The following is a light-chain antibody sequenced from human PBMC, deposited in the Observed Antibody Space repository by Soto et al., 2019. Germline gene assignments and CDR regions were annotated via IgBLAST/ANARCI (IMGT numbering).Light chain of an antibody. CDR3: QQYNGYSRT. J-gene: IGKJ1*01. Sequence: DIQMTQSPSALSASLGDRVTITCRASHSIGTWLAWYQQKSGTAPKLLIYKASTLQSGVPPRFSGSGSGTEFTLTISSLQPDDFATYYCQQYNGYSRTFGQGTKVEIK. CDR2: KAS. CDR1: HSIGTW. V-gene: IGKV1-5*03.